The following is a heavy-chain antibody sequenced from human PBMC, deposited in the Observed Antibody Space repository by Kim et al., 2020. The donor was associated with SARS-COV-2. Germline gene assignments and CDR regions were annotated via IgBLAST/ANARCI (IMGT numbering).Heavy chain of an antibody. V-gene: IGHV4-34*01. Sequence: SETLSLTCAVYGGSFSGYYWSWIRQPPGKGLEWIGEINHSGSTNYNPSLKSRVTISVDTSKNQFSLKLSSVTAADTAVYYCARTFPPTMVRGVISSLKPYYFDYWGQGTLVTVSS. D-gene: IGHD3-10*01. CDR2: INHSGST. CDR3: ARTFPPTMVRGVISSLKPYYFDY. CDR1: GGSFSGYY. J-gene: IGHJ4*02.